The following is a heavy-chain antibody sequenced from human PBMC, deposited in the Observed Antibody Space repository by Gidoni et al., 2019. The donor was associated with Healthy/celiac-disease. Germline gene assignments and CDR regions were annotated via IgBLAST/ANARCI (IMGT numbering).Heavy chain of an antibody. J-gene: IGHJ6*02. Sequence: QVQLVESGGGLFKPGGSLRLSCAASGFTFSAYYMSWIRQAPGKGLGWVSYISSSGSTIYYADSVKGRFTISRDNAKNSLYLQMNSLRAEDTAVYYCASRPGIKRVVPAAHYYYYYGMDVWGQGTTVTVSS. CDR1: GFTFSAYY. D-gene: IGHD2-2*01. CDR3: ASRPGIKRVVPAAHYYYYYGMDV. V-gene: IGHV3-11*01. CDR2: ISSSGSTI.